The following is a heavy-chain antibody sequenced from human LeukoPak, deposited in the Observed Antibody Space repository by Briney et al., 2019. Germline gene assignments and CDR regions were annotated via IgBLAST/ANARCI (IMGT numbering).Heavy chain of an antibody. CDR3: ANDYYDSSGYPSPDAFDI. Sequence: GGSLRLSCAASGFTFSSYAMSWVRQAPGKGLEWVSAISGSGGSTYHADSVKGRFTISRDNSKNTLYLQMNSLRAEDTAVYYCANDYYDSSGYPSPDAFDIWGQGTMVTVSS. CDR2: ISGSGGST. CDR1: GFTFSSYA. J-gene: IGHJ3*02. V-gene: IGHV3-23*01. D-gene: IGHD3-22*01.